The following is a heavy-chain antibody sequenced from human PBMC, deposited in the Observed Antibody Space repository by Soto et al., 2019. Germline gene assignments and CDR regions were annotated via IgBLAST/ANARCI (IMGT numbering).Heavy chain of an antibody. D-gene: IGHD1-1*01. J-gene: IGHJ4*02. CDR1: GFTFSSYS. CDR3: AKGTANDPRVYDY. Sequence: GGSLRLSCAASGFTFSSYSMNWVRQAPGKGLEWVSSISSSSSYIYYADSVKGRFTISRDNAKNSLYLQMNSLRAEDTAVYYCAKGTANDPRVYDYWGPGTLVTVSS. CDR2: ISSSSSYI. V-gene: IGHV3-21*01.